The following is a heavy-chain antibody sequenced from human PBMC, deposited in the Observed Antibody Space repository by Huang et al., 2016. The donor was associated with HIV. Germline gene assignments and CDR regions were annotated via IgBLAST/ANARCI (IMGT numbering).Heavy chain of an antibody. J-gene: IGHJ4*02. V-gene: IGHV3-74*01. CDR1: GFTFSSYW. CDR2: MNSDGRST. Sequence: EVQLVESGGGLVQPGGSLRLSCAASGFTFSSYWMHWVRQAPGKGLVGVSRMNSDGRSTSYADSVKGRFTISRDNAKNTLYLQMNSLRAEDTAVYYCARDSQQWLVEDYWGQGTLVTVSS. D-gene: IGHD6-19*01. CDR3: ARDSQQWLVEDY.